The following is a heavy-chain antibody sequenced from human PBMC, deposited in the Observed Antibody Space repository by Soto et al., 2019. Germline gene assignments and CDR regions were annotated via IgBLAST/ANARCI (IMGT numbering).Heavy chain of an antibody. CDR2: ISYDGSNK. V-gene: IGHV3-30*18. Sequence: LRLSCAASGFTFSSYGMHWVRQAPGKGLEWVAVISYDGSNKYYADSVKGRFTISRDNSKNTLYLQMNSLRAEDTAVYYCAKDRYSVAAAGPDYYYYGMDVWGQGTTVTVSS. J-gene: IGHJ6*02. CDR1: GFTFSSYG. CDR3: AKDRYSVAAAGPDYYYYGMDV. D-gene: IGHD6-13*01.